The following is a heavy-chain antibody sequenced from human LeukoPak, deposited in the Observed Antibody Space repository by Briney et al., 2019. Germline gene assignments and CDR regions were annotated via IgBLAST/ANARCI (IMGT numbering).Heavy chain of an antibody. CDR1: GFTFSSHG. V-gene: IGHV3-21*05. CDR2: IGPSGNDI. D-gene: IGHD6-6*01. J-gene: IGHJ4*02. CDR3: VKMARLADN. Sequence: GGSLRLSCAASGFTFSSHGMSWVRQAPGKGLEWLSYIGPSGNDINYADSVRGRFTISRDNAKNSLFLQMSSLTAEDTAVYYCVKMARLADNWGQGTLVTVSS.